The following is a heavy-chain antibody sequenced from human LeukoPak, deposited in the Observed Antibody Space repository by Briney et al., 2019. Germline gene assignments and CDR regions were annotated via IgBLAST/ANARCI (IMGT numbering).Heavy chain of an antibody. Sequence: GRSLRLSCAASGFTFSSYAMHWVRQAPGKGLEWVAAISYDGSNKYYADSVKGRFTISRDNSKNTLYLQMNSLRAEDTAVYYCAKTWYSSGWYDYYYYYMDVWGKGTTVTVSS. CDR2: ISYDGSNK. V-gene: IGHV3-30-3*02. D-gene: IGHD6-19*01. J-gene: IGHJ6*03. CDR3: AKTWYSSGWYDYYYYYMDV. CDR1: GFTFSSYA.